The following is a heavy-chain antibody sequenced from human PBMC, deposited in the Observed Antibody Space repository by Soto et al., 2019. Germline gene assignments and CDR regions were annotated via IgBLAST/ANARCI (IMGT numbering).Heavy chain of an antibody. D-gene: IGHD4-4*01. V-gene: IGHV6-1*01. J-gene: IGHJ5*02. Sequence: PSQTLSLTCAMSVYSVSSNSAAWSWIRQSPSRGLEWLGRTYYRSKWYNDYAVSVKSRITINPDTSKNQFSLQLNSVTPEDTAVYYCARGLGTPTYNWFEPWGQATLVSVSS. CDR2: TYYRSKWYN. CDR1: VYSVSSNSAA. CDR3: ARGLGTPTYNWFEP.